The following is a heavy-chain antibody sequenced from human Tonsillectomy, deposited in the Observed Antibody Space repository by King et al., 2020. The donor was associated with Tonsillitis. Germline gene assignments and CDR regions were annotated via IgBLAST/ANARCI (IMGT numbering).Heavy chain of an antibody. J-gene: IGHJ5*01. V-gene: IGHV4-59*08. CDR2: ISYSGDS. Sequence: VQLQESGPGLVKPSETLSLTCTVSGDSIRNNYWSWVRQSPGKGLDWIGYISYSGDSGYNPSLESRVAISVDPSKNQFSLKVSSGTAADTAIYYCARKAREFDSWGQGILVTVSS. CDR1: GDSIRNNY. CDR3: ARKAREFDS.